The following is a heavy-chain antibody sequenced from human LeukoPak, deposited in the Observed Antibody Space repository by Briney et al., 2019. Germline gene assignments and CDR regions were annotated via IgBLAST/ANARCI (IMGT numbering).Heavy chain of an antibody. V-gene: IGHV1-2*02. Sequence: ASVKVSCKASGYTFTGYYMHWVRQAPGQGLEWVGWINPNSGGTNYAQKLQGRVTMTTDTSTSTAYMELRSLRSDDTAVYYCARDPGTAMAEYFQHWGQGTLVTVSS. CDR3: ARDPGTAMAEYFQH. D-gene: IGHD5-18*01. J-gene: IGHJ1*01. CDR1: GYTFTGYY. CDR2: INPNSGGT.